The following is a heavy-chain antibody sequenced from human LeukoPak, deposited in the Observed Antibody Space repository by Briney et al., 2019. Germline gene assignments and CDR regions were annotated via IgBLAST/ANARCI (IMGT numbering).Heavy chain of an antibody. CDR1: GGTFSSYA. D-gene: IGHD5-24*01. Sequence: ASVKVSCKASGGTFSSYAISWVRQAPGQGLEWMGLINPGGDNTKYAQNFQGRVTMTSDTSARTVYMELSSLSSEDTAIYYCARIRDGYNDAYDIWGQGTVVTVPS. J-gene: IGHJ3*02. CDR2: INPGGDNT. CDR3: ARIRDGYNDAYDI. V-gene: IGHV1-46*01.